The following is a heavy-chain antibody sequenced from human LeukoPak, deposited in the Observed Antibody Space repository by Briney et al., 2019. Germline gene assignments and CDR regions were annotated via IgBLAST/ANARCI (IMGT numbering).Heavy chain of an antibody. CDR2: INPNSGGT. V-gene: IGHV1-2*02. J-gene: IGHJ4*02. Sequence: ASVKVSFQSCLYTYPEQHRHWLGQAPGQGLEWMGWINPNSGGTNYAQKFQGRVTMTRDTSIRTDYMELSRLSSDDTAVYYSGILRAYHYEGWGQVTLVTVSS. CDR1: LYTYPEQH. CDR3: GILRAYHYEG. D-gene: IGHD4-17*01.